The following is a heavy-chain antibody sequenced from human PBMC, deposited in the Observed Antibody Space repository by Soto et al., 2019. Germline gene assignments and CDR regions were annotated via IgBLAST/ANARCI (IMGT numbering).Heavy chain of an antibody. CDR3: ARARSSVPSRRGIGYYGMDV. Sequence: QVQLQQWGAGLLKPSETLSLTCVVNGVSFSGYYCSWVRLPPGKGLEWSGEINHSGITDSNPSLTRRVTTSLDGSRNQFSLNLTSVSAADTAVYFCARARSSVPSRRGIGYYGMDVWGQGTTVTVSS. CDR1: GVSFSGYY. J-gene: IGHJ6*02. V-gene: IGHV4-34*01. D-gene: IGHD2-2*03. CDR2: INHSGIT.